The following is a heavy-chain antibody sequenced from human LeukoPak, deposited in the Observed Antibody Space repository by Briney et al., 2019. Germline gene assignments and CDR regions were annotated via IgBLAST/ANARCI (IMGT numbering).Heavy chain of an antibody. D-gene: IGHD2-15*01. CDR3: AQRYYYLNY. CDR1: GFTFVTYA. Sequence: PGGSLRPSCAASGFTFVTYAMSWVRQAPGKGLEWVATIGNSGSDTYYTDSVKGRFTISRDNSKNTLYLQMNSLTAEDTAVYYCAQRYYYLNYWGQGTLVTVSS. CDR2: IGNSGSDT. V-gene: IGHV3-23*05. J-gene: IGHJ4*02.